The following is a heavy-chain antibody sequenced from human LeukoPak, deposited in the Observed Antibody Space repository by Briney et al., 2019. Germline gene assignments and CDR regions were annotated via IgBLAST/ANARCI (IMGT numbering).Heavy chain of an antibody. CDR1: GFTFSSYA. Sequence: GGSLRLSCAASGFTFSSYAMSWVRQAPGKGLEWVSAISGSGGSTYYVDSVKGRFTISRDNFKNTLYLQMNSLRAEDTAVYYCAREPDYDILTGYYKGYSLGIDYWGQGTLVTVSS. CDR3: AREPDYDILTGYYKGYSLGIDY. V-gene: IGHV3-23*01. CDR2: ISGSGGST. J-gene: IGHJ4*02. D-gene: IGHD3-9*01.